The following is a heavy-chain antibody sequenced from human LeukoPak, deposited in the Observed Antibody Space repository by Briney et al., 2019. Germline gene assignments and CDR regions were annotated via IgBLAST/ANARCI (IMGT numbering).Heavy chain of an antibody. V-gene: IGHV3-23*01. CDR1: GFTFSSYA. CDR3: AKDPRTRNCSSTSCFSALLYYYYYMDV. J-gene: IGHJ6*03. CDR2: ISGSGGST. D-gene: IGHD2-2*01. Sequence: GGSLRLSCAASGFTFSSYAMSWVRQAPGKGLEWVSAISGSGGSTYYADSVKGRFTISRDNSKNTLYLQMNSLRAEDTAVYYCAKDPRTRNCSSTSCFSALLYYYYYMDVWGKGTTVTVSS.